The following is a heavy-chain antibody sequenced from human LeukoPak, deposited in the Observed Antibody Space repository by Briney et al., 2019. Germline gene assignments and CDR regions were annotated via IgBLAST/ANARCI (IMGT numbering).Heavy chain of an antibody. CDR3: ATLVTVFDY. D-gene: IGHD4-11*01. Sequence: AGGSLTLSCAASGSSVSGNYMTWVRQPPGKGLELVSVIYSDGGTDYADSVKGRFTISRDNSKNTLYLQMNSLRAEDTAVYYCATLVTVFDYWGQGPLVTVSS. CDR2: IYSDGGT. V-gene: IGHV3-66*01. CDR1: GSSVSGNY. J-gene: IGHJ4*02.